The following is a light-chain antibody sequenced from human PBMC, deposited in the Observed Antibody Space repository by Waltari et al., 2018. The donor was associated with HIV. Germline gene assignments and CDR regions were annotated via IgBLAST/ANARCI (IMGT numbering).Light chain of an antibody. Sequence: VLTQSPSASASLGDSVKLTCTLDSGHITYAIAWHQHRPEKGPRFLMTINSDGSHYKGDDIPDRFSGSSSGAERFLIISRVQSDDEADYYCQSWGAGGVFGGGTKLTVL. CDR2: INSDGSH. V-gene: IGLV4-69*01. CDR3: QSWGAGGV. CDR1: SGHITYA. J-gene: IGLJ3*02.